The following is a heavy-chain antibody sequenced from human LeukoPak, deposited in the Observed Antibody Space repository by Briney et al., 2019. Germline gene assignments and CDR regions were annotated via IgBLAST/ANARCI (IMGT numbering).Heavy chain of an antibody. D-gene: IGHD5-18*01. CDR3: ARGTTAMVNDY. J-gene: IGHJ4*02. Sequence: GASVKVSCKASGDTFSSYAISWVRQAPGQGLEWMGGIIPIFGTANYAQKFQGRVTITADESTSTAYMELSSLRSEDTAVYYCARGTTAMVNDYWGQGTLVTVSS. CDR2: IIPIFGTA. V-gene: IGHV1-69*01. CDR1: GDTFSSYA.